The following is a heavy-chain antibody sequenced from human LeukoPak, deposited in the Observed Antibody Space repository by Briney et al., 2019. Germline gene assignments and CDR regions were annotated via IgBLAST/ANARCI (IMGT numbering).Heavy chain of an antibody. J-gene: IGHJ4*02. CDR1: GFTFRSYG. Sequence: GGSLRLSCAASGFTFRSYGMNWVRQAPGKGLEWVSYITSSGNTIYYADSVKGRFTISRDNAKTSLYLQMNSLRAEDTAVYYCASEFIVGATFDYWGQGTLVTVSS. D-gene: IGHD1-26*01. CDR3: ASEFIVGATFDY. CDR2: ITSSGNTI. V-gene: IGHV3-48*03.